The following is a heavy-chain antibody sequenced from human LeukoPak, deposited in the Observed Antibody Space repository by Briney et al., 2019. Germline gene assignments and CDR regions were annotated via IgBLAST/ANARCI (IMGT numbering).Heavy chain of an antibody. CDR2: IHHSGGT. Sequence: SETLSLTCSVTGGFSISYYWSWIRQPPGKGLEWIGHIHHSGGTNYNPPLKSRVTISVDTSNNLFSLKLSSVTAADTATYYCARGNYFDPWGQGTQVTVSS. CDR3: ARGNYFDP. V-gene: IGHV4-59*01. CDR1: GGFSISYY. J-gene: IGHJ5*02.